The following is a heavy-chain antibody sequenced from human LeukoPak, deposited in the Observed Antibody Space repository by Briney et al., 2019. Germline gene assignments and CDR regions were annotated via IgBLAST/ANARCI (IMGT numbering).Heavy chain of an antibody. J-gene: IGHJ4*02. Sequence: PGGSLRLSCAASGFTFSSYAMSWVRQAPGKGLECASAISGSGGSTYYADSVKGRFTISRDNSKNTLYLQMNSLRAEDTAVYYCAKGLVGATIGYFDYWGQGTLVTVSS. V-gene: IGHV3-23*01. D-gene: IGHD1-26*01. CDR1: GFTFSSYA. CDR2: ISGSGGST. CDR3: AKGLVGATIGYFDY.